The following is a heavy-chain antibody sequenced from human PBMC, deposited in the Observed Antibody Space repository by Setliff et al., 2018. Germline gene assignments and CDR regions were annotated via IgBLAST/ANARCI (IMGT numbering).Heavy chain of an antibody. CDR2: IYYSGST. CDR1: DVSISSSSFY. D-gene: IGHD3-3*01. Sequence: SETLSLTCTVSDVSISSSSFYWAWIRQPPGKGLEWIGSIYYSGSTYYNPSLTSRVTISVDTSNNQFSLNLRSVTAADTAIYYCARHLRSSKVQFLEYLTDYYFDSWGQGTLVTVSS. CDR3: ARHLRSSKVQFLEYLTDYYFDS. V-gene: IGHV4-39*01. J-gene: IGHJ4*02.